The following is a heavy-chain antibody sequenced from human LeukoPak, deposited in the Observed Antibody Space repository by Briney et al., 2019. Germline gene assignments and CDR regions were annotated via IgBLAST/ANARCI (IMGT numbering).Heavy chain of an antibody. Sequence: PGGSLRLSCAASGFTFSSYSMHWVRQAPGKGLEWVAIISYDGSNTYYADSVKGRFTISRDNSKNTLYLQMSSLRVEDTAVYYCARSGSSSSLRYFDYWGQGTLVTVSS. CDR1: GFTFSSYS. J-gene: IGHJ4*02. CDR3: ARSGSSSSLRYFDY. V-gene: IGHV3-30-3*01. D-gene: IGHD6-6*01. CDR2: ISYDGSNT.